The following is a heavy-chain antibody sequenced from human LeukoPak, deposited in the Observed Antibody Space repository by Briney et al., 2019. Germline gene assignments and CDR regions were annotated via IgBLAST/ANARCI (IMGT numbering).Heavy chain of an antibody. CDR2: IYYSGST. Sequence: SETLSLTCTVSGGSISSSSYYWGCILQPPGKGLEWIGSIYYSGSTYYNPSLESRVAISADMSKNQISLKLTSVTGADTAVYYCAGERGEEYSSGWYKTNYFYNWGQGIRVTVSS. CDR3: AGERGEEYSSGWYKTNYFYN. D-gene: IGHD6-19*01. J-gene: IGHJ4*02. CDR1: GGSISSSSYY. V-gene: IGHV4-39*07.